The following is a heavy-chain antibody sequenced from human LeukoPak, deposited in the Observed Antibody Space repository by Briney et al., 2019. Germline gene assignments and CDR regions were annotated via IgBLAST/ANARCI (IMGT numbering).Heavy chain of an antibody. V-gene: IGHV3-74*01. Sequence: SGGSLRLSCAASGFTFSSYWMHWVRQAPGKGLVWVSRINIDESSTSYTDSVKGRFTISRDNAKNTLYLQMNSLRAEDTAVYYCARSQYVASFDYWGQGTLVTVSS. CDR2: INIDESST. D-gene: IGHD2-15*01. CDR3: ARSQYVASFDY. CDR1: GFTFSSYW. J-gene: IGHJ4*02.